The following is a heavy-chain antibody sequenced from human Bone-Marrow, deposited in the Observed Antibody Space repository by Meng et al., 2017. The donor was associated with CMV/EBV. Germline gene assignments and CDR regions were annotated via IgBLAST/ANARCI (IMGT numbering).Heavy chain of an antibody. CDR1: GGSISSSSYY. CDR2: IYYSGST. V-gene: IGHV4-39*07. D-gene: IGHD5-12*01. CDR3: ARDESKWLRSLGY. Sequence: GSLRLSCTVSGGSISSSSYYWGWIRQPPGKGLEWIGSIYYSGSTYYNPSLKSRVTISVDTSKNQFSLKLSSVTAADTAVYYCARDESKWLRSLGYWGQGTLATVS. J-gene: IGHJ4*02.